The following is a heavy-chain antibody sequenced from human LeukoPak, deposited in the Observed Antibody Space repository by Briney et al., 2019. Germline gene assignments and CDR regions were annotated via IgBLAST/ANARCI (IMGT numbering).Heavy chain of an antibody. J-gene: IGHJ6*02. CDR1: GFTFGSFA. V-gene: IGHV3-23*01. CDR3: ARDTFYSSGVYGLDV. D-gene: IGHD3-22*01. Sequence: GGSLRLSCEASGFTFGSFAMYWVRQAPGKGLDWIAGIFGSGGSPHYADSVRGRFTISRDNSKNTLFLQMSSLRAEDTAVYYCARDTFYSSGVYGLDVWGQGTTVTVSS. CDR2: IFGSGGSP.